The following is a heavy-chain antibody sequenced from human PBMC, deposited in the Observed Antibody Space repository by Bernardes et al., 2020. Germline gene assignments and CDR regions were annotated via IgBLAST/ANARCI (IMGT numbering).Heavy chain of an antibody. CDR2: IYYSGST. V-gene: IGHV4-39*01. Sequence: SETLSLTCTVSGGSISSSSYYWGWILQPPGKGLEWIGSIYYSGSTYYNPSLKSRVTISVDTSKNQFSLKLSSVTAADTAVYYCARLPWGSSSWPFDYWGQGTLVTVSS. J-gene: IGHJ4*02. D-gene: IGHD6-13*01. CDR1: GGSISSSSYY. CDR3: ARLPWGSSSWPFDY.